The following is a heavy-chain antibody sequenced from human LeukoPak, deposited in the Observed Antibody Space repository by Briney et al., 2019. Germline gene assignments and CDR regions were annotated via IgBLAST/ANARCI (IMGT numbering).Heavy chain of an antibody. CDR3: ARFRPKNRGYSSSWYFDY. CDR1: SDSIFSSNW. J-gene: IGHJ4*02. D-gene: IGHD6-13*01. CDR2: IFHSGST. Sequence: SETLSLTCAVSSDSIFSSNWWSWVRQPPGKGREWIGQIFHSGSTSYSPSLKSRVTISMDKSKNQFSLKLTPVTAADTAVYYCARFRPKNRGYSSSWYFDYWGQGTLVTVSS. V-gene: IGHV4-4*02.